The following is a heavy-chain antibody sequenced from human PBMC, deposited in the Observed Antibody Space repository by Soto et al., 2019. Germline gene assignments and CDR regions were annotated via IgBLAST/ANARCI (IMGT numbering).Heavy chain of an antibody. D-gene: IGHD2-2*01. Sequence: ASVKVSCQASGYTFTCYYIHWVREAPGQGLEWMGWINPQTGGTSYEQKFQGRVTLSRDTSINTAYLELSRLRFDDAAVYFCARERYQVISDGMDVWGQGTTVTVSS. CDR2: INPQTGGT. CDR1: GYTFTCYY. CDR3: ARERYQVISDGMDV. J-gene: IGHJ6*02. V-gene: IGHV1-2*02.